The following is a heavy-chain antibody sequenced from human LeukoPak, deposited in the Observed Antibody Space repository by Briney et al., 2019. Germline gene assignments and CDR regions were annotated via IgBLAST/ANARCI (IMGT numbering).Heavy chain of an antibody. Sequence: SETLSLTCTVSGGSISSSSYYWGWIRQPPGKGLEWIGSIYYSGSTYYNPSLKSRVTISVDTSKNQFSLKLSSVTAADTAVYYCARKIWRGPLSYFDYWGQGTLVTVSS. J-gene: IGHJ4*02. CDR2: IYYSGST. D-gene: IGHD3-3*01. CDR3: ARKIWRGPLSYFDY. V-gene: IGHV4-39*07. CDR1: GGSISSSSYY.